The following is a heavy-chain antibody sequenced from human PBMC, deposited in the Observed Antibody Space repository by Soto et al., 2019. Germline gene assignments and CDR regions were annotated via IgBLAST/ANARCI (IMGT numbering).Heavy chain of an antibody. V-gene: IGHV1-18*01. CDR3: ARRWTGYCSSTSCYGFGDAFDI. CDR2: ISAYNGNT. Sequence: QVQLVQSGAEVKKPGASVKVSCKASGYTFTSYGISWVRQAPGQGLEWMGWISAYNGNTNYAQKLQGRVTMTTDTSTRTAYMELRSLRSDDTAVYYCARRWTGYCSSTSCYGFGDAFDIWGQGTMVTVSS. J-gene: IGHJ3*02. D-gene: IGHD2-2*01. CDR1: GYTFTSYG.